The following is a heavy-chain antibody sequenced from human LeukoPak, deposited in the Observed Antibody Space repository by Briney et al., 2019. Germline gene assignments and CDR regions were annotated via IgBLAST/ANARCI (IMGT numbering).Heavy chain of an antibody. CDR1: GGSISSYY. V-gene: IGHV4-59*01. J-gene: IGHJ2*01. CDR3: ARGDGDYFNYFNV. D-gene: IGHD4-17*01. Sequence: PSETLSLTCTVSGGSISSYYWSWIRQPPGKGLEWIGYIYYSGSTNYNPSLKSRVTISVKTSKNQFSLKLSSVTAADTAVYYCARGDGDYFNYFNVWGRGTLVTVSS. CDR2: IYYSGST.